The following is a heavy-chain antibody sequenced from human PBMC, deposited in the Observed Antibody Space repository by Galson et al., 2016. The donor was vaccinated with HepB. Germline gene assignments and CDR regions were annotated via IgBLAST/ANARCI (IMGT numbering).Heavy chain of an antibody. CDR1: GDSVYNNGAA. CDR3: ARAVMLGRGMDV. D-gene: IGHD3-10*01. Sequence: CAISGDSVYNNGAAWVWIRQSPSRGLEWLGRTFYRSTWENHYAGSVENRITISPDTSRNQFSLHPNSVTPVDTAVYYCARAVMLGRGMDVWGQGTTVTVSS. J-gene: IGHJ6*02. CDR2: TFYRSTWEN. V-gene: IGHV6-1*01.